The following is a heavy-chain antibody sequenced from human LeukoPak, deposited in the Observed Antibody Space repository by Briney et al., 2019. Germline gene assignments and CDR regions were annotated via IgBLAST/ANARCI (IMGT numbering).Heavy chain of an antibody. Sequence: GASVKVSCKASGYTFTGYYMHWVRQAPGQGLEWMGWINPNSGGTNYAQSFRGRVTMTRDTSTSTVYMELTSLISEDTAVYYCVREASGGYFDYWGQGTQVTVSS. J-gene: IGHJ4*02. V-gene: IGHV1-2*02. CDR2: INPNSGGT. CDR3: VREASGGYFDY. D-gene: IGHD3-16*01. CDR1: GYTFTGYY.